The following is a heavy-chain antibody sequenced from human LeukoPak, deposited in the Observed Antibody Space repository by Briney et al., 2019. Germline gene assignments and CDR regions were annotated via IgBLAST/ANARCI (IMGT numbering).Heavy chain of an antibody. J-gene: IGHJ5*02. CDR1: GFTFSSYV. Sequence: QPGRSLRLSCAASGFTFSSYVMHWVRQAPGKGLEWVAVISYDGSNKYYADSVKGRFTISRDNSKNTLYLQMNSLRAEDTAVYYCARDWHRYCSGGSCHSNWFDPWGQGTLVTVSS. V-gene: IGHV3-30*01. CDR2: ISYDGSNK. D-gene: IGHD2-15*01. CDR3: ARDWHRYCSGGSCHSNWFDP.